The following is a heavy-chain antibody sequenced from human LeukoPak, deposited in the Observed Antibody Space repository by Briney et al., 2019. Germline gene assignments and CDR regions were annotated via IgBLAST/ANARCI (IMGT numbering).Heavy chain of an antibody. Sequence: GASVKVSCKASGGTFSSYAISWVRQAPGQGLEWMGRIIPILGIANYAQKFQGRVTITADKSTSTAYMELSSLRSEDTAVYYCARGSSGALIPLYYYGMDVWGQGTTVTVSS. D-gene: IGHD1-26*01. J-gene: IGHJ6*02. CDR2: IIPILGIA. CDR1: GGTFSSYA. V-gene: IGHV1-69*04. CDR3: ARGSSGALIPLYYYGMDV.